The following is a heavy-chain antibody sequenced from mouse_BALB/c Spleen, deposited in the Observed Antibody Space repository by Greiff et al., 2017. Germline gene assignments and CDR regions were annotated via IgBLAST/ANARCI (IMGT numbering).Heavy chain of an antibody. D-gene: IGHD2-4*01. CDR2: IDPENGDT. J-gene: IGHJ4*01. CDR1: GFNIQDYY. V-gene: IGHV14-4*02. Sequence: VQLQQSGAELVRPGALVKLSCKASGFNIQDYYMHWVQQRPEQGLEWIGWIDPENGDTEYAPKFQGKATMTADTSSNTAYLQLSSLTSEDTAVYYCNVYYDDEGGYAMDYWGQGTSVTVSS. CDR3: NVYYDDEGGYAMDY.